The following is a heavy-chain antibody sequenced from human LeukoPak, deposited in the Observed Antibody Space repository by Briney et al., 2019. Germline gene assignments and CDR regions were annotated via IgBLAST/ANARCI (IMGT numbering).Heavy chain of an antibody. Sequence: GGSLRLSCVASGFTFSNFYMGWVRQAPGKGLEWVANIKEDGSETHYVDSVKGRFTISRDNAKNSLDLQMNSLRAEDTAVYYCARRKEVQTTFDCWGQGALVTVSS. J-gene: IGHJ4*02. D-gene: IGHD4/OR15-4a*01. CDR3: ARRKEVQTTFDC. CDR2: IKEDGSET. CDR1: GFTFSNFY. V-gene: IGHV3-7*01.